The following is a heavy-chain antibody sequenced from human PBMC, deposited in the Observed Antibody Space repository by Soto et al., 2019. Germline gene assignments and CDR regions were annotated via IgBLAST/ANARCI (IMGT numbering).Heavy chain of an antibody. D-gene: IGHD6-6*01. V-gene: IGHV4-31*03. J-gene: IGHJ6*02. CDR2: IYYSGST. CDR3: ARDLIAARPSPYYYYYGMDV. CDR1: GGSISSGGYY. Sequence: PSETLSLTCTVSGGSISSGGYYWSWIRQHPGKGLEWIGYIYYSGSTYYNPSLKSRVTISVDTSKNQFSLKLSSVTAADTAVYYCARDLIAARPSPYYYYYGMDVWGQGTTVTVSS.